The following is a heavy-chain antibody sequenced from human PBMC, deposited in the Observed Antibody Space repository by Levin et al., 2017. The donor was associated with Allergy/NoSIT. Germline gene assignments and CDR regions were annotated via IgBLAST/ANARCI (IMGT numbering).Heavy chain of an antibody. J-gene: IGHJ4*02. V-gene: IGHV3-9*01. CDR3: VKDNSGFGFDF. Sequence: GGSLRLSCAASGFIFDDYDIHWVRQAPGKGLEWVSGINWNSDRIIYADSVKGRFTVSRDNAKNSVYLQMNSLRPEDTALYYCVKDNSGFGFDFWGQGTLVTVSS. CDR2: INWNSDRI. CDR1: GFIFDDYD. D-gene: IGHD3/OR15-3a*01.